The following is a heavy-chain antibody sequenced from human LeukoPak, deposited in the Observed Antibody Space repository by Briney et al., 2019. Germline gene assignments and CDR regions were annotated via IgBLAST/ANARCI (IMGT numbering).Heavy chain of an antibody. Sequence: LSLTCTVSGGSVSVRNYYWSWIRQAPGKGLEWVSYISSSSSYTNSADSVKGRFTISRDNAKNSLYLQMNSLRAEDTAVYYCARDLCSSTSCPFDYWGQGTLVTVSS. CDR3: ARDLCSSTSCPFDY. CDR2: ISSSSSYT. V-gene: IGHV3-11*05. CDR1: GGSVSVRNYY. J-gene: IGHJ4*02. D-gene: IGHD2-2*01.